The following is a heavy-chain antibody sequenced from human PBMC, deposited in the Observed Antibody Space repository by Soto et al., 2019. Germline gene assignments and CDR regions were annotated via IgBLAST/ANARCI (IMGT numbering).Heavy chain of an antibody. J-gene: IGHJ3*02. CDR1: GGSISSGGYY. V-gene: IGHV4-31*03. Sequence: PSETLSLTCTVSGGSISSGGYYWSWIRQHPGKGLEWIGYIYYGGSTYYNPSLKSRVTISVDTSKNQLSLKLSSVTAADTAVYYCARALARAFDIWGQGTMVTVSS. CDR2: IYYGGST. CDR3: ARALARAFDI.